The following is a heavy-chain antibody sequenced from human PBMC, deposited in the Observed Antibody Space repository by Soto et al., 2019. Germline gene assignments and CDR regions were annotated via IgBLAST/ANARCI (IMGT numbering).Heavy chain of an antibody. Sequence: EVQLVESGGGLVKPGGSLRLSCAASGFTFTRYSMNWVRQAPGKGLEWVSSISSTTNYIYYGDSMKGRFTISRGNAKNSLYLEMNNLRAEDTAVYYCARESEDLTSNFDYWVQGTLVTVSS. CDR3: ARESEDLTSNFDY. CDR1: GFTFTRYS. V-gene: IGHV3-21*06. J-gene: IGHJ4*02. CDR2: ISSTTNYI.